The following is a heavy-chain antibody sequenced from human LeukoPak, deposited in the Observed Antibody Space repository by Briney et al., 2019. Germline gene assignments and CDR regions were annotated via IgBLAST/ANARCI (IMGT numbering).Heavy chain of an antibody. J-gene: IGHJ4*02. CDR3: ARSRYFDWLMDY. Sequence: GGSLRLSCAASGFTFSSYSMKWVRQAPGKGLEWVSSISSSSSYIYYADSVKGRFTISRDNAKNSLYLQMNSLRAEDTAVYYCARSRYFDWLMDYWGQGTLVTVSS. D-gene: IGHD3-9*01. CDR2: ISSSSSYI. V-gene: IGHV3-21*01. CDR1: GFTFSSYS.